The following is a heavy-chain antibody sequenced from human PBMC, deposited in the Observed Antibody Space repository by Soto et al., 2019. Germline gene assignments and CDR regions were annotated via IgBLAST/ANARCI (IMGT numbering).Heavy chain of an antibody. CDR1: GYTFTGYY. Sequence: ASVKVSCKASGYTFTGYYMHWVRQAPGQGLEWMGWINPNSGCTNYAQKFQGRVTMTRDTSISTAYMELSRLRSDDTAVYYCARGHSSSWYRYWGQGTLVTVS. V-gene: IGHV1-2*02. D-gene: IGHD6-13*01. J-gene: IGHJ4*02. CDR3: ARGHSSSWYRY. CDR2: INPNSGCT.